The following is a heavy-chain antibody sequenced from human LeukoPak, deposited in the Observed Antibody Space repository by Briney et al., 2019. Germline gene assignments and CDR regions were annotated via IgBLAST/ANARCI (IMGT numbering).Heavy chain of an antibody. CDR3: ARAYDFWSGYYPDDY. CDR1: GYTFTSYG. J-gene: IGHJ4*02. V-gene: IGHV1-18*01. D-gene: IGHD3-3*01. Sequence: ASVKVSCKASGYTFTSYGISWVRQAPGQGLEWMGWISAYNGNTNYAQKLQGRVTMTTDTSTSTAYMELRSLRSDDTAVYYCARAYDFWSGYYPDDYWGQGTLVTVSS. CDR2: ISAYNGNT.